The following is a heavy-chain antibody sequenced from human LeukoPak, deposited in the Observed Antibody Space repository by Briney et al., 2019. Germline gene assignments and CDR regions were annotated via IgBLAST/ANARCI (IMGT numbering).Heavy chain of an antibody. CDR1: GFTFSSYN. CDR3: ARDPYSGNYGNYYYYYMDV. Sequence: GGSLRLSCAASGFTFSSYNMNWVRQAPGKGLEWVSYISSSSSYIYYADSVKGRFTISRDNAKNSLYLQMNSLRAEDTALYFCARDPYSGNYGNYYYYYMDVWGKGTTVTISS. CDR2: ISSSSSYI. V-gene: IGHV3-21*05. J-gene: IGHJ6*03. D-gene: IGHD1-26*01.